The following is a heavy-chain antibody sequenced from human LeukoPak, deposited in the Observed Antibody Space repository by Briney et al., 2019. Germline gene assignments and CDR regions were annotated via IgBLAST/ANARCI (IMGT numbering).Heavy chain of an antibody. D-gene: IGHD6-25*01. CDR2: IYYSGST. V-gene: IGHV4-59*01. CDR1: GGSISSYY. J-gene: IGHJ4*02. Sequence: SETLSLTCNVSGGSISSYYWSWIRQPPGKGLEWIGYIYYSGSTNYNPSLKSRGTISVDTSKNQFSLKLISVTSADTAVYYCARSYSSGFFDYWGQGTLVTVSS. CDR3: ARSYSSGFFDY.